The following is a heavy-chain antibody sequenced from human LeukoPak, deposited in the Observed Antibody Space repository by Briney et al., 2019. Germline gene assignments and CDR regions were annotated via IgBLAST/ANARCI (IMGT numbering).Heavy chain of an antibody. CDR2: INPSGGST. CDR3: ARGAVAGRAYNWFDP. V-gene: IGHV1-46*03. D-gene: IGHD6-19*01. J-gene: IGHJ5*02. Sequence: GASVKVSCKASGYTFTGYYMHWVRQAPGQGLEWMGIINPSGGSTSYAQKFQGRVTMTRDTSTSTVYMELSSLRSEDTAVYYCARGAVAGRAYNWFDPWGQGTLVTVSS. CDR1: GYTFTGYY.